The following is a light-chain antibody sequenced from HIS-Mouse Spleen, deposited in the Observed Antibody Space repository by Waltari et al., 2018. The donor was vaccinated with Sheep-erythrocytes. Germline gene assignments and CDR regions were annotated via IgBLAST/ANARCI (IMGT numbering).Light chain of an antibody. CDR2: DVS. CDR3: CSYAGSYTCWV. V-gene: IGLV2-11*01. CDR1: SSDVGGYNY. Sequence: QSALTQPRSVSGSPGQSVTISCTGTSSDVGGYNYVSWYQHHPGKAPKLMIYDVSKRPSGVPDRFSGAKSGNTASLTISGLQAEDEADYYCCSYAGSYTCWVFGGGTRLTVL. J-gene: IGLJ3*02.